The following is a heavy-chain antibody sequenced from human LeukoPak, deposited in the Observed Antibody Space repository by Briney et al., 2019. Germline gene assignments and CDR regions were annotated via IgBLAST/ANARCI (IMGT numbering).Heavy chain of an antibody. J-gene: IGHJ4*02. V-gene: IGHV3-23*01. D-gene: IGHD3-22*01. CDR1: GESFSDHY. CDR3: AKDYYDPPDY. Sequence: ETLSLTCAVYGESFSDHYLSWVRQAPGKGLEWVSAISGSGGSTYYADSVKGRFTISRDNSKNTLYLQMNSLRAEDTAVYYCAKDYYDPPDYWGQGTLVTVSS. CDR2: ISGSGGST.